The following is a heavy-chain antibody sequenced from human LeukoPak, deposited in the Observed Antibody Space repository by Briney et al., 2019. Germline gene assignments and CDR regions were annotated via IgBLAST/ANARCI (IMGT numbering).Heavy chain of an antibody. V-gene: IGHV3-23*01. J-gene: IGHJ4*02. CDR1: GFTFTNYA. CDR3: AKDRSIGTYYTFDH. Sequence: GGSLRLSCAASGFTFTNYAMTWVRQAPGKGLEWVSSISASGVMTYYADSVKGRFTVSRDTSKNSLYLLMSSLTAADTAVYYCAKDRSIGTYYTFDHWGQGTLVTVSS. D-gene: IGHD1-26*01. CDR2: ISASGVMT.